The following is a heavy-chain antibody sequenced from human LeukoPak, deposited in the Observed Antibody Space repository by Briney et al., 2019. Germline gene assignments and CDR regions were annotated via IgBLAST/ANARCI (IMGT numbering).Heavy chain of an antibody. Sequence: SETLSLTCAVYGGSFSGYYWSWIRQPPGKGLEWIGEINHSGSTNYNPSLKSRVTISVDTSKNQFSLKLSSVTAADTAVYYCARGRFRLLWFGSSWFDPWGQGTLVTVSS. V-gene: IGHV4-34*01. D-gene: IGHD3-10*01. CDR1: GGSFSGYY. CDR2: INHSGST. CDR3: ARGRFRLLWFGSSWFDP. J-gene: IGHJ5*02.